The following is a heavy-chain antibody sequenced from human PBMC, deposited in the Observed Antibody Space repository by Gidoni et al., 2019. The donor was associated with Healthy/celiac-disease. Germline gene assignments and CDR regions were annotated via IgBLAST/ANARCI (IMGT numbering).Heavy chain of an antibody. Sequence: QVQLQQWGAGLLKPSETLSLTCAVHGGSFSGYYWNWISQPPGKGLEWIGEINHSRSTNYNPSLKSRVTISVDTSKNQFSLKLSSVTAADTAVYYCARGRGVRSTKAFDIWGQGTMVTVSS. CDR3: ARGRGVRSTKAFDI. V-gene: IGHV4-34*01. J-gene: IGHJ3*02. D-gene: IGHD4-17*01. CDR2: INHSRST. CDR1: GGSFSGYY.